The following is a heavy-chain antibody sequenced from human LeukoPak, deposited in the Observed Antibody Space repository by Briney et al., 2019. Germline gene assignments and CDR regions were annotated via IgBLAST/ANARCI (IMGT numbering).Heavy chain of an antibody. J-gene: IGHJ4*02. D-gene: IGHD3-22*01. V-gene: IGHV4-39*07. Sequence: SETLSLTCTVSGVSISSSNSYWGWIRQPPGKGLEWIGSIYYSGNTYYNASLKSQVSISIDTSKNQFSLKLSSVTAADTAVYYCARGGFDSSGYYAIPLDYWGQGTLVTVSS. CDR2: IYYSGNT. CDR3: ARGGFDSSGYYAIPLDY. CDR1: GVSISSSNSY.